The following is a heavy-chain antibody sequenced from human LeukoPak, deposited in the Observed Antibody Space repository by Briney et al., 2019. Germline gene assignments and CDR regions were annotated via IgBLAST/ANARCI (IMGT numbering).Heavy chain of an antibody. CDR2: INHSGST. V-gene: IGHV4-38-2*02. CDR3: ARHRYDYVWGSYRYSYDY. CDR1: GYSISSGYY. J-gene: IGHJ4*02. D-gene: IGHD3-16*02. Sequence: SETLSLTCTVSGYSISSGYYWSWIRQPPGKGLEWIGEINHSGSTNYNPSLKSRVTISVDTSKNQFSLKLSSVTAADTAVYYCARHRYDYVWGSYRYSYDYWGQGTLVTVSS.